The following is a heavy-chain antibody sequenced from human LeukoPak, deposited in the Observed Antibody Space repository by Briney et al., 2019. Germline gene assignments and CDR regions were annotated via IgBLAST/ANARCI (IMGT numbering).Heavy chain of an antibody. J-gene: IGHJ3*02. CDR2: INHSEST. V-gene: IGHV4-34*01. D-gene: IGHD3-10*01. CDR1: GGSFSGYY. Sequence: PSETLSLTCAVYGGSFSGYYWSWIRQPPGKGLEWIGEINHSESTNYNPSLKSRVTISVDTSKNQFSLKLSSVTAADTAVYYCARHHPGQSGSFDIWGQGTMVTVSS. CDR3: ARHHPGQSGSFDI.